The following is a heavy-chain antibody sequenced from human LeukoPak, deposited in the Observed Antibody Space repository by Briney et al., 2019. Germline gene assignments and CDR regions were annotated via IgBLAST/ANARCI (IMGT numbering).Heavy chain of an antibody. CDR2: IYYNGNT. V-gene: IGHV4-59*08. J-gene: IGHJ4*02. Sequence: SETLSLTCTVSGGXISTYYWTWIRQPPGKGLEWIGFIYYNGNTNYNPSLKSRVTISLDTSKNQFSLKLSSVTAADTAVYYCARRVATKPKYCFDYWGQGSLVTVSS. CDR1: GGXISTYY. D-gene: IGHD5-24*01. CDR3: ARRVATKPKYCFDY.